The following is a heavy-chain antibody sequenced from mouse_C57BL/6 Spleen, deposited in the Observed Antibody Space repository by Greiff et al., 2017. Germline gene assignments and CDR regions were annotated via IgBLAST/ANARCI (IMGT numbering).Heavy chain of an antibody. J-gene: IGHJ4*01. D-gene: IGHD1-1*02. CDR1: GYTFTSYW. V-gene: IGHV1-69*01. CDR3: ARSGGGNAMDY. Sequence: VQLQQPGAELVMPGASVKLSCKASGYTFTSYWMHWVKQRPGQGLEWIGEIDPSDSYTNYNQKFKGKSTLTVDKSSSTAYMQLSSLTSEDSAVYYCARSGGGNAMDYWGQGTSVTVSS. CDR2: IDPSDSYT.